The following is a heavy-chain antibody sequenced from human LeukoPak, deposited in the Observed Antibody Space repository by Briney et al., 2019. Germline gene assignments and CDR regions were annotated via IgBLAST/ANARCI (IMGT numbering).Heavy chain of an antibody. V-gene: IGHV4-61*05. CDR2: IYYSGST. Sequence: SETLPLTCNVSGDFINSNTYYWGWIRQPPGKGLEWIGYIYYSGSTNYNPSLKSRVTISVDTSKNQFSLKLSSVTAADTAAYYCARFPVPVVPANNWFDPWGQGTLVTVSS. D-gene: IGHD2-2*01. CDR1: GDFINSNTYY. J-gene: IGHJ5*02. CDR3: ARFPVPVVPANNWFDP.